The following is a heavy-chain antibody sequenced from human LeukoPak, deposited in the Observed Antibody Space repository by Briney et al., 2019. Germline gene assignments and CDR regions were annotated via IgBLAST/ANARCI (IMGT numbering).Heavy chain of an antibody. D-gene: IGHD6-19*01. V-gene: IGHV1-18*01. CDR3: ARGITGYSSGWYFEKRGEYYMDV. Sequence: ASVKVSCKASGYTFTSYGISWVRQAPGQGLEWMGWISAYNGNTNYAQKLRGRVTMTTDTSTSTAYMELRSLRSDDTAVYYCARGITGYSSGWYFEKRGEYYMDVWGKGTTVTVSS. CDR1: GYTFTSYG. J-gene: IGHJ6*03. CDR2: ISAYNGNT.